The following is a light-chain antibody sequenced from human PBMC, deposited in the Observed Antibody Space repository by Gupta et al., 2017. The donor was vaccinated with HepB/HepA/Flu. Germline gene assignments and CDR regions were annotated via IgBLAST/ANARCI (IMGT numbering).Light chain of an antibody. CDR1: QSFVYRGGVAY. J-gene: IGKJ4*01. Sequence: VVLHPSPLSLPVIRGPPASISCRTNQSFVYRGGVAYLHWFQQRPGQSPRRLIYRVSNRDSGVPDRFSGSGSGTDFTLNISGLQAEDVGIYYCKQFVNGPLTFGPGTKVEIK. CDR3: KQFVNGPLT. V-gene: IGKV2-30*01. CDR2: RVS.